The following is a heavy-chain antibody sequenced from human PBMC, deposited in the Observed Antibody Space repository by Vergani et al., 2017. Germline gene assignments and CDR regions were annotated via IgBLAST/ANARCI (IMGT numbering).Heavy chain of an antibody. CDR2: VVGSGSTT. D-gene: IGHD4/OR15-4a*01. V-gene: IGHV3-23*05. CDR3: AKVLYHDSANYRRRVFDF. J-gene: IGHJ4*02. CDR1: GFTFFNHA. Sequence: EVQLLESGGGLVQPGGSLRLSCAASGFTFFNHAMTWVRQAPGKGLEGVSGVVGSGSTTYYEDSVKGRFTISRDNSKKTLTLQMNSLRVEARAIYFCAKVLYHDSANYRRRVFDFWGQGTLVTVSS.